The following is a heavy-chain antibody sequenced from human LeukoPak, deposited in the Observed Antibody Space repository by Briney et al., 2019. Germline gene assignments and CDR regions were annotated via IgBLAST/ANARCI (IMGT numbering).Heavy chain of an antibody. V-gene: IGHV1-24*01. CDR2: FDPEDGET. Sequence: ASVKVSCKVSGYTLTELSMHWVRQAPGEGLEWMGGFDPEDGETIYAQKFQGRVTMTEDTSTDTAYMELSSLRSEDTAVYYCATEVVPAASSDHNWFDPWGQGTLVTVSS. J-gene: IGHJ5*02. D-gene: IGHD2-2*01. CDR1: GYTLTELS. CDR3: ATEVVPAASSDHNWFDP.